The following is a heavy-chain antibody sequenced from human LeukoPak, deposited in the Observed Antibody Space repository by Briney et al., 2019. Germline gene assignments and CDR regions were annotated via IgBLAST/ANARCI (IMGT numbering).Heavy chain of an antibody. CDR3: ASEYSSSRDY. J-gene: IGHJ4*02. D-gene: IGHD6-6*01. V-gene: IGHV4-39*07. CDR1: GGSISSSSYY. CDR2: IYYSGST. Sequence: SDTLSLTCTVSGGSISSSSYYWGWIRQPPGKGLEWIGSIYYSGSTYYNPSLKSRVTISVDTSKNQFSLKLSSVTAADTAVYYCASEYSSSRDYWGQGTLVTVSS.